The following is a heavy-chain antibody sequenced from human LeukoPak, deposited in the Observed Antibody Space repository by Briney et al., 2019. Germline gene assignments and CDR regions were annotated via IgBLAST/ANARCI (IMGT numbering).Heavy chain of an antibody. CDR1: GGSISSGGYS. Sequence: PSETLSLTCAVSGGSISSGGYSWSWIRQPPGKGLEWIGCIYYSGSTNYNPSLKSRVTISVDTSKNQFSLRLSSVTAADTAVYYCAREEITMVRGGYFHYGMDVWGQGTTVTVSS. V-gene: IGHV4-61*08. CDR3: AREEITMVRGGYFHYGMDV. CDR2: IYYSGST. D-gene: IGHD3-10*01. J-gene: IGHJ6*02.